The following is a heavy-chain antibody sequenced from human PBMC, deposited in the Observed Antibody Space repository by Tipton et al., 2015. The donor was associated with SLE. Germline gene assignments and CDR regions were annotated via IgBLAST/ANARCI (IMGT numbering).Heavy chain of an antibody. D-gene: IGHD2-15*01. CDR3: ARGSVVADDF. Sequence: TLSLTCTFSGASISTHYWSWIRRPPGKGLEWVGYISYTGNTNFNPSLKSRVTMSVATSKNQFSLRLTSVTAADTAMYYCARGSVVADDFWGQGTLVTVSS. V-gene: IGHV4-59*11. CDR1: GASISTHY. CDR2: ISYTGNT. J-gene: IGHJ4*02.